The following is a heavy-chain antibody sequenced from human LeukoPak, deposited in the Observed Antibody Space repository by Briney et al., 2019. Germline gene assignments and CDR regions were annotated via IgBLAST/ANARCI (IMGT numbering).Heavy chain of an antibody. J-gene: IGHJ4*02. CDR3: ARDRVMDY. Sequence: PGGSLRLSCAAFGFTFISYGMHWVRQAPGKGLEWVAVISYDGSNKYYADSVKGRFTISRDNSKNTLYLQMNSLRAEDTAVYYCARDRVMDYWGQGTLVTVSS. V-gene: IGHV3-30*03. D-gene: IGHD2-21*01. CDR2: ISYDGSNK. CDR1: GFTFISYG.